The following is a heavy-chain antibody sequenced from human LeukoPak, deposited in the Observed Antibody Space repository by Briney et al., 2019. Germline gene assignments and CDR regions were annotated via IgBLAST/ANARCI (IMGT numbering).Heavy chain of an antibody. V-gene: IGHV3-7*01. J-gene: IGHJ4*02. CDR1: GFNFANYW. CDR2: IADEGNKK. CDR3: ARGRGIAL. Sequence: PGGSLRLSRAASGFNFANYWMNSVRQAPAKGLEWVANIADEGNKKNYVDSVKGRFTISRDNVKNSLYLQMNSLRVEDTAVYYCARGRGIALWGQGTLVTVSS. D-gene: IGHD6-13*01.